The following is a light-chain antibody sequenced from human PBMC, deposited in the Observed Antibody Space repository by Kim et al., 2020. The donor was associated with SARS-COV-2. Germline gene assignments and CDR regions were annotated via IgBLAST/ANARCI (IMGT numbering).Light chain of an antibody. CDR3: LLSYGGSRV. J-gene: IGLJ2*01. V-gene: IGLV7-46*01. CDR2: HTS. Sequence: PGGTVTPTCGSSTGAVTSGHYSYWFQQKPGQAPRTLIYHTSNKLSWTPARFSGSLLGGKAALTLSGAQPEDEAEYYCLLSYGGSRVFGGGTQLTVL. CDR1: TGAVTSGHY.